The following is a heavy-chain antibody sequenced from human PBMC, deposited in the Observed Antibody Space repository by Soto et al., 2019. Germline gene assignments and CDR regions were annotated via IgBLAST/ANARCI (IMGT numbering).Heavy chain of an antibody. D-gene: IGHD6-25*01. J-gene: IGHJ4*02. V-gene: IGHV1-18*01. CDR3: ARDDRNAGHGSYAYFDY. CDR2: ISAYNGNA. CDR1: GYTVNSYG. Sequence: QVQLVQSGAEVKEPGASVKVSCKASGYTVNSYGISWVRQAPGQGLEWMAWISAYNGNANYAQRLQGRVTLTTDTSTSTAYMELRSLRSDDTAVYYCARDDRNAGHGSYAYFDYWGQGTLVTVSS.